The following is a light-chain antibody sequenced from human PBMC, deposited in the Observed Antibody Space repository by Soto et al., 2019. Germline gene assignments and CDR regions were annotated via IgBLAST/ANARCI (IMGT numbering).Light chain of an antibody. J-gene: IGKJ4*01. CDR1: QSINSY. CDR3: QHSYTTPLT. CDR2: TAS. V-gene: IGKV1-39*01. Sequence: DIQMTQSPSSLSASVGDRVTITCRASQSINSYINWFQQKPGKAPKLLIDTASYLQSGVPSRFSGSGSGTDFTLTISSLQPEDFATYYCQHSYTTPLTFGGGTKGDIK.